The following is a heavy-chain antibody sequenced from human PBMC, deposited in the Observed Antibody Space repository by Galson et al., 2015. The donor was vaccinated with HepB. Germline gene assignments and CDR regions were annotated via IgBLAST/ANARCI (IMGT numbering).Heavy chain of an antibody. J-gene: IGHJ5*02. D-gene: IGHD6-19*01. CDR3: ARLVRRIRGSGWNDNWFDP. CDR2: IYPGDSDT. CDR1: AYSFTSYW. V-gene: IGHV5-51*03. Sequence: QSGAEVKKPGESLKISCKGSAYSFTSYWIAWVRQMPGKGLEWMGIIYPGDSDTRYSPSFQGQVTISADKSISTAYLQWNSLKASDTAMYYCARLVRRIRGSGWNDNWFDPWGQGTLVTVSS.